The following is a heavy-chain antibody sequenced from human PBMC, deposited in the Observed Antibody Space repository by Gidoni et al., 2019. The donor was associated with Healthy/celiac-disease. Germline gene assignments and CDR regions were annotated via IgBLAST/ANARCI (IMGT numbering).Heavy chain of an antibody. J-gene: IGHJ4*02. V-gene: IGHV1-69*01. CDR1: GGTFSSYA. Sequence: QVQLVQSGAEVKKPGSSVKVSCQASGGTFSSYAISLVRQAPGQGLEWMGGIIPIFGTANYAQKFQGRVTITADESTSTAYMELSSLRSEDTAVYYCARDGSTVGVYFDYWGQGTLVTVSS. CDR2: IIPIFGTA. CDR3: ARDGSTVGVYFDY. D-gene: IGHD1-26*01.